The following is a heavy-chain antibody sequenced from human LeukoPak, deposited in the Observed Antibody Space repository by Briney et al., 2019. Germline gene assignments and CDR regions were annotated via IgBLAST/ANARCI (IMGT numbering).Heavy chain of an antibody. J-gene: IGHJ6*03. CDR1: GFSVTRHY. Sequence: GGSLRLSCAASGFSVTRHYMHWVRQAPGKGLEWVSCIYRDGRSYPADSVEGRFSISRDDSKNTVFLQMNNLRVEDTAVYYCAREPAIMRLTDYYYYFDVWGKGTSVTVSS. CDR2: IYRDGRS. D-gene: IGHD2-2*01. V-gene: IGHV3-53*01. CDR3: AREPAIMRLTDYYYYFDV.